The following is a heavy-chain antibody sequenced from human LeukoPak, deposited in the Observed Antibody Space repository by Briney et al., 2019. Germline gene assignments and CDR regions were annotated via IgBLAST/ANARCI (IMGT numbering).Heavy chain of an antibody. CDR1: GFTFSDFT. CDR3: ARGRYDSRIFDY. J-gene: IGHJ4*02. Sequence: GGSLRLSCAGSGFTFSDFTINWVRQAPGKGLEWVSCIGGSSSSYIYYADSVRGRFTISRDNAKKSLYLQMNSLRAEDTAVYYCARGRYDSRIFDYWGQGTLVTVSS. V-gene: IGHV3-21*01. D-gene: IGHD3-22*01. CDR2: IGGSSSSYI.